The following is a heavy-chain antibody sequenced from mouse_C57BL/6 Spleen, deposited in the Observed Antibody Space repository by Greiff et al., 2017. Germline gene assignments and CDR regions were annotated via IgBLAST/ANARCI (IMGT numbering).Heavy chain of an antibody. CDR2: IYPGSGNT. CDR3: ARGGLYEDYAMDY. D-gene: IGHD2-12*01. CDR1: GYTFTDYY. Sequence: VQLVESGAELVRPGASVKLSCKASGYTFTDYYINWVKQRPGQGLEWIARIYPGSGNTYYNEKFKGKATLTAEKSSSTAYMQLSSLTSEDSAVYFCARGGLYEDYAMDYWGQGTSVTVSS. J-gene: IGHJ4*01. V-gene: IGHV1-76*01.